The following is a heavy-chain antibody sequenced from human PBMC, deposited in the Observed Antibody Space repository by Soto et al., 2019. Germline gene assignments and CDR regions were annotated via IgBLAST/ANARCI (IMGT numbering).Heavy chain of an antibody. CDR3: ASGVVPAAIRKDYYYYGMDV. D-gene: IGHD2-2*02. V-gene: IGHV3-30-3*01. J-gene: IGHJ6*02. CDR1: GFTFSSYA. CDR2: ISYDGSNK. Sequence: GGSLRLSCAASGFTFSSYAMHWVRQAPGKGLEWVAVISYDGSNKYYADSVKGRFTISRDNSKNTLYLQMNSLRAEDTAVYYCASGVVPAAIRKDYYYYGMDVRGQGTTVTVSS.